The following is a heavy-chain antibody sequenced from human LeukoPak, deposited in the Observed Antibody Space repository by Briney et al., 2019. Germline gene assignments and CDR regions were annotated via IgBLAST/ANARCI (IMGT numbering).Heavy chain of an antibody. CDR1: GYSFTSYW. D-gene: IGHD3-22*01. Sequence: GESLKISCKGSGYSFTSYWIVWVRQMPGKGLEWMGIIYPGDSDTRYSPSFQGQVTISADKSISTAYLQWSSLKASDTAMYYCARNTYYYDSSGYYSDYWGQGTLVTVSS. CDR2: IYPGDSDT. J-gene: IGHJ4*02. V-gene: IGHV5-51*01. CDR3: ARNTYYYDSSGYYSDY.